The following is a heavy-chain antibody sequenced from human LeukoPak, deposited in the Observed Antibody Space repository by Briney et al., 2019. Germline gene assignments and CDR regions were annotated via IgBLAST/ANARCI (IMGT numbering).Heavy chain of an antibody. CDR3: GSWDYGSGSYFPYY. J-gene: IGHJ4*02. CDR2: INPNSGGT. D-gene: IGHD3-10*01. CDR1: GYTFTGYY. Sequence: ASVKVSCKASGYTFTGYYIHWVRQAPGQGLEWMGWINPNSGGTKFAQKFQGRVTMTRDTSISTAYMELSGLGSDDTAVYYCGSWDYGSGSYFPYYWGQGTLVTVSS. V-gene: IGHV1-2*02.